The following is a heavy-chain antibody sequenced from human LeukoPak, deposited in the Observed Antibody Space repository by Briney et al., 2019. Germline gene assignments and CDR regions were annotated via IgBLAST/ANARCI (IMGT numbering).Heavy chain of an antibody. V-gene: IGHV1-18*01. CDR3: AGDRDGYNPEGAFDI. D-gene: IGHD5-24*01. CDR2: ISAYNGNT. J-gene: IGHJ3*02. Sequence: ASVNVSRTASGYTFTNYDVSWVRQAPGQGLEWMGWISAYNGNTNSAQKLQGRVTMTTDTSTSTAYIEQRSLRSDDKAVYYCAGDRDGYNPEGAFDIWGQGTMVTVSS. CDR1: GYTFTNYD.